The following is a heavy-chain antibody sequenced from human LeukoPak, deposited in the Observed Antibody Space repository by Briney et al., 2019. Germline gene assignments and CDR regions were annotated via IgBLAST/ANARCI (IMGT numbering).Heavy chain of an antibody. J-gene: IGHJ4*02. CDR1: GFTFSSSA. CDR3: AKSGYNRFDY. D-gene: IGHD1-14*01. Sequence: GGSLRLSCAASGFTFSSSAVSWVRQAPGKGLEGVSTISGSDSSTYYADSVKGRFTISRDNSKNTLYLQMNSLRADDTAVYYCAKSGYNRFDYWGQGTLVTVSS. V-gene: IGHV3-23*01. CDR2: ISGSDSST.